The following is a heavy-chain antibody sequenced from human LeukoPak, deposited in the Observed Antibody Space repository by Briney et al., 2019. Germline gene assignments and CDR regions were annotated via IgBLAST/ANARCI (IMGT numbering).Heavy chain of an antibody. D-gene: IGHD6-6*01. Sequence: SETLSLTCAVYGGSLSGNYWSWIRQPPGKGLEWIGEINHSGSTNYNPSLKSRVTISVDTSKNQFSLKLSSVTAADTAVYYCARDRGGYSSSSYYFDYWGQGTLVTVSS. CDR1: GGSLSGNY. J-gene: IGHJ4*02. CDR2: INHSGST. V-gene: IGHV4-34*01. CDR3: ARDRGGYSSSSYYFDY.